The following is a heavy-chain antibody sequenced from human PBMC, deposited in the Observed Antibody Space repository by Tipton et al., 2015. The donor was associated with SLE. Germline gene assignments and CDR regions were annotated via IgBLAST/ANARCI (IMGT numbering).Heavy chain of an antibody. Sequence: LRLSCAASGFTVSSNYMSWVRQAPGKGLEWIGSIYHSGSTYYNPSLKSRVTISVDTSKNQFSLKLSSVTAADTAVYYCAKRGDWDYYFDYWGQGTLVTVSS. V-gene: IGHV4-38-2*01. CDR1: GFTVSSNY. CDR3: AKRGDWDYYFDY. J-gene: IGHJ4*02. D-gene: IGHD3-10*01. CDR2: IYHSGST.